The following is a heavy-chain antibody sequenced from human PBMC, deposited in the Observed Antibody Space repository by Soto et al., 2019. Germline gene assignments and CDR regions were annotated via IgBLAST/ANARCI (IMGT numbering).Heavy chain of an antibody. D-gene: IGHD1-1*01. V-gene: IGHV4-38-2*01. CDR2: IYHSGTT. Sequence: PSETLSLTCAVSGYSISSGYYWGWIRQPPGKGMEWIGSIYHSGTTYYNPSLKSRVTMSVDTSKNQFSLRLNSVTAADTAVYYCVRPLYNWSDQGAFDIRGQGTMVTVSS. CDR3: VRPLYNWSDQGAFDI. CDR1: GYSISSGYY. J-gene: IGHJ3*02.